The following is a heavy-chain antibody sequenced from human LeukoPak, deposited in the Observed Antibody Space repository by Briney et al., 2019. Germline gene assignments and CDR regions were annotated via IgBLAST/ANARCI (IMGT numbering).Heavy chain of an antibody. J-gene: IGHJ1*01. V-gene: IGHV3-21*01. CDR2: ISSSISYI. CDR3: AGPRYSSSWYGYFQH. Sequence: GGALRLSCAASGFTFSSYSMDWVRQAPGKGLEWVSSISSSISYIYYADSVKGGFTISRDNAKNSLYLQMNSLRAEDTAVYYCAGPRYSSSWYGYFQHWGQDTLVTVSS. D-gene: IGHD6-13*01. CDR1: GFTFSSYS.